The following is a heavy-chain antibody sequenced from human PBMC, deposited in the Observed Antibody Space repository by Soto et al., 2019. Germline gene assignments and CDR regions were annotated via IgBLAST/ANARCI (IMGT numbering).Heavy chain of an antibody. CDR2: INPSGGNT. Sequence: ASVTVSCTASGYTFPYDYMHLVRQATGQGLEWMGIINPSGGNTKYAQKFQGRVTMTRDTSTSTVYMELSSLRSEGTAVYYCARVQKYSSSWYHFDYWCQGTLVTVS. V-gene: IGHV1-46*01. CDR3: ARVQKYSSSWYHFDY. J-gene: IGHJ4*02. CDR1: GYTFPYDY. D-gene: IGHD6-19*01.